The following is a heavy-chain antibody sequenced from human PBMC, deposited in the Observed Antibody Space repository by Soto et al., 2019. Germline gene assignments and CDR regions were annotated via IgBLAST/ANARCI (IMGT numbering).Heavy chain of an antibody. CDR2: IYHSGSA. J-gene: IGHJ6*02. Sequence: WTWIRQPPGKGLEWIGYIYHSGSAYYNPFLKSRVTISVDRSKNQFSLKLSSVTAADTAVYYCARAHYGDYGYGMDVWGQGTTVTVSS. V-gene: IGHV4-30-2*01. D-gene: IGHD4-17*01. CDR3: ARAHYGDYGYGMDV.